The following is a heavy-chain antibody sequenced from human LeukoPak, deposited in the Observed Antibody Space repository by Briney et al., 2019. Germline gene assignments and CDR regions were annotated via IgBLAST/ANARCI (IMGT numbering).Heavy chain of an antibody. D-gene: IGHD2-2*01. CDR2: IYPSGST. Sequence: SETLSPACAVYAYSISSGYYWGWIRQPPGKGLEWIGSIYPSGSTYYNPSLKSRVTISVHTSKTQFSVKLSSVTAADTAVYYCARGRVVPAGMVSCPPDYWGQGTLVIVSS. J-gene: IGHJ4*02. V-gene: IGHV4-38-2*01. CDR3: ARGRVVPAGMVSCPPDY. CDR1: AYSISSGYY.